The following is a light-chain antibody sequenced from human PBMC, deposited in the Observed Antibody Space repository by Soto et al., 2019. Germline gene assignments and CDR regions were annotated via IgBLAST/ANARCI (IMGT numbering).Light chain of an antibody. CDR1: QSISSW. J-gene: IGKJ1*01. Sequence: DIQMTQSPSTLSASVGDRVTITCRASQSISSWLAWYQQKPGKAPKLLIYDASSFESGVPSRFSGSGSGTEFTLTISSLQPDDFATYYCQQDNSYPVTFGKGTKVEIK. V-gene: IGKV1-5*01. CDR2: DAS. CDR3: QQDNSYPVT.